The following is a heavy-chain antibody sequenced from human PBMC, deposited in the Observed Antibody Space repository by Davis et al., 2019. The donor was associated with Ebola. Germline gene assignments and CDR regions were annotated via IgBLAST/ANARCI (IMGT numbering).Heavy chain of an antibody. J-gene: IGHJ4*02. CDR2: ISSSSSYI. D-gene: IGHD6-19*01. CDR3: ARDYSSGWYPEY. Sequence: GESLKISCAASGFTFSSYSMNWVRQAPGKGPEWVSSISSSSSYIYYADSVKGRFTISRDNAKNSLYRQMNSLRAEDTAVYYGARDYSSGWYPEYWGQGTLVTVSS. CDR1: GFTFSSYS. V-gene: IGHV3-21*01.